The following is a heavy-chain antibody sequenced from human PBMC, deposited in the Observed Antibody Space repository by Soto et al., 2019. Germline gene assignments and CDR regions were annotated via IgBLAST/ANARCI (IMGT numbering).Heavy chain of an antibody. CDR2: IWYDGSDK. J-gene: IGHJ4*02. V-gene: IGHV3-33*01. Sequence: WGFMRLSCAAFGFNFIYYGGHWVRQAPGKGLEWVALIWYDGSDKYYADSVKGRFSISRDNSKNTLYLQMNSLRAEDTAVYYCARAKDGYNFNYFDYWGQGTLVTAPQ. D-gene: IGHD5-12*01. CDR3: ARAKDGYNFNYFDY. CDR1: GFNFIYYG.